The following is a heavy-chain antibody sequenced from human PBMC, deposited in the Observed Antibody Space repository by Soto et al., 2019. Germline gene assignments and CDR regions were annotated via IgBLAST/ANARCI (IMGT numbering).Heavy chain of an antibody. V-gene: IGHV3-23*01. CDR3: AKTQTAAGTFSNWYFDL. Sequence: EVQLLESGGGLVQPGGSLRLSCAASGFTFSSYAMSWVRQAPGKGLEWVSAISGSGGSTYYADSVKGRFTISRDNSKNTLYLQMNSLRAEDTAVYYCAKTQTAAGTFSNWYFDLWGRGTLVTVFS. D-gene: IGHD6-13*01. CDR1: GFTFSSYA. J-gene: IGHJ2*01. CDR2: ISGSGGST.